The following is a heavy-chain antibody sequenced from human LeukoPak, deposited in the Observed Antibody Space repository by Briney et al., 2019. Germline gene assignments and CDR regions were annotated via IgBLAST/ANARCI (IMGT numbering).Heavy chain of an antibody. CDR3: AKDLMVRGVSVN. V-gene: IGHV3-23*01. J-gene: IGHJ4*02. CDR1: GGSIRSHY. CDR2: ISGSGGST. D-gene: IGHD3-10*01. Sequence: PSETLSLTCTVSGGSIRSHYWSWIRQPPGKGLEWVSAISGSGGSTYYADSVKGRFTISRDNSKNTLYLQMNSLRAEDTAVYYCAKDLMVRGVSVNWGQGTLVTVSS.